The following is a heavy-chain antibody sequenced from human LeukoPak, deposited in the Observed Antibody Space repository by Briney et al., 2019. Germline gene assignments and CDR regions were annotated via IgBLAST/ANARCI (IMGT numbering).Heavy chain of an antibody. V-gene: IGHV3-48*01. CDR2: ISDNSNTI. CDR3: ARDSGGMVRGWGYYGMDV. J-gene: IGHJ6*02. CDR1: GFTFSTYS. D-gene: IGHD3-10*01. Sequence: GGSLRLSCAASGFTFSTYSMNWVRQAPGKGLEWISYISDNSNTIYYADSVKGRFTISRDNAKNSLYLQMNSLRAEDTAVYYCARDSGGMVRGWGYYGMDVWGQGTTVTVSS.